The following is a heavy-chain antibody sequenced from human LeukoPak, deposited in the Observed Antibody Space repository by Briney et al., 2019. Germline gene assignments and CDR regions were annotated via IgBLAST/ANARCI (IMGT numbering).Heavy chain of an antibody. CDR2: IYYSGST. Sequence: PSETLSLTCTVSGGSISSYYWSWIRQPPGKGLEWIGYIYYSGSTNYNPSLKSRVTISLDTSKNQFSLKLSSVTAADTAVYYCARHPRYYYGMDVWGQGTTVTVSS. CDR1: GGSISSYY. V-gene: IGHV4-59*08. CDR3: ARHPRYYYGMDV. J-gene: IGHJ6*02.